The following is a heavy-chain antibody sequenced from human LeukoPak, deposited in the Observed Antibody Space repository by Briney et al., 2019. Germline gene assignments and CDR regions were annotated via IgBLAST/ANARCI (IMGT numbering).Heavy chain of an antibody. J-gene: IGHJ4*02. CDR3: ATIVVVPAAQNYFDY. D-gene: IGHD2-2*01. V-gene: IGHV1-2*02. Sequence: ASVKVSCKASGYTFTGYYMHWVRQAPGQGLEWMGWINPNSGGTNNAQKFQGRVTMTRDTSISTAYMELSRLRSDDTAVYYCATIVVVPAAQNYFDYWGQGTLVTVSS. CDR1: GYTFTGYY. CDR2: INPNSGGT.